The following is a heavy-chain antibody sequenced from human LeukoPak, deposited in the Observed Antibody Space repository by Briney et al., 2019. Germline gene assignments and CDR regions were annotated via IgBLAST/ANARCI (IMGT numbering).Heavy chain of an antibody. Sequence: PGGSLRLSCVASVFTFNDYAMTWVREFQGKVMDLCSVSCWNSGSIGYADSVKGRFTISRDNAKNSLYLQMNSLRAEDTALYYCAKGISTVVAATGYFDYWGQGTLVTVSS. V-gene: IGHV3-9*01. D-gene: IGHD2-15*01. CDR2: SCWNSGSI. CDR1: VFTFNDYA. CDR3: AKGISTVVAATGYFDY. J-gene: IGHJ4*02.